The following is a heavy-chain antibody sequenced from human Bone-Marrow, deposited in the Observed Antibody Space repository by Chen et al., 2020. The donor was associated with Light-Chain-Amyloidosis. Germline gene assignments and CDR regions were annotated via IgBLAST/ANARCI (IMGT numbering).Heavy chain of an antibody. CDR2: IKSDADGGTT. J-gene: IGHJ4*02. CDR1: GFTFSGAW. Sequence: EVNLVESGGGLVKPGGSLRLSCAASGFTFSGAWMSWVRQAPGKGLEWVGRIKSDADGGTTDYAAPVQGRFSISIDDSKKTLYLQMSSLKIEDTAMYFCTTDGRTDYWGQGTLVTVSS. V-gene: IGHV3-15*01. CDR3: TTDGRTDY.